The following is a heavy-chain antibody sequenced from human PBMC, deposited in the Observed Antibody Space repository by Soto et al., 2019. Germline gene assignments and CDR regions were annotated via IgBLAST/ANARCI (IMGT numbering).Heavy chain of an antibody. Sequence: QTLSLTCAISGDSVSSNSAAWNWIRQSPSRGLEWLGRTYYRSKWYNDYAVSVKSRITINPDTSKNQFSLQLNSVTPEDTAVYYCARDKDRGVVPAAMYYYYGMDVWGQGTTVTVSS. CDR3: ARDKDRGVVPAAMYYYYGMDV. J-gene: IGHJ6*02. CDR2: TYYRSKWYN. D-gene: IGHD2-2*01. CDR1: GDSVSSNSAA. V-gene: IGHV6-1*01.